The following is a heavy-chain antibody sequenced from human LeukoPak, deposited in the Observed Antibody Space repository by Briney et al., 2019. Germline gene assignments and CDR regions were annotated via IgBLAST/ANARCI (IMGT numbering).Heavy chain of an antibody. D-gene: IGHD2-8*01. CDR2: ISWNSGHI. J-gene: IGHJ4*02. V-gene: IGHV3-9*01. Sequence: GGSLRLSCAASGFNFDGCAMHWVRQAPAKGPEWVSSISWNSGHIVYADSVKGRFTISRDSAKNSLYLQMDSLRGEDTALYYCAKEGSVCTNGICRYFDDWGQGTLVTVSS. CDR3: AKEGSVCTNGICRYFDD. CDR1: GFNFDGCA.